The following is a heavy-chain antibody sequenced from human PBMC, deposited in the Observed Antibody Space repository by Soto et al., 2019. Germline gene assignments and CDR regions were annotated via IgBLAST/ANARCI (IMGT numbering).Heavy chain of an antibody. V-gene: IGHV4-31*03. CDR1: GDPMTSGGYY. J-gene: IGHJ4*02. CDR2: IYYTGDT. CDR3: ARGAPRPRDVPTYFHF. Sequence: SETLSLTCSVSGDPMTSGGYYWSWVRHHPGKGLEWVGSIYYTGDTYFNPSLKSRITVSMDTSKNEFSLKLTSVTSADTAVYFCARGAPRPRDVPTYFHFWGLGTLVTVSS.